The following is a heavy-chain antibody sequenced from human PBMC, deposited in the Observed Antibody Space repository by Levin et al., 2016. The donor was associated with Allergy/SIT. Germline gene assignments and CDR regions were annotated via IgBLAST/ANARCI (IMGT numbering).Heavy chain of an antibody. J-gene: IGHJ4*02. CDR1: DFTFSNYG. CDR2: ISFDGRNT. V-gene: IGHV3-30*03. Sequence: GESLKISCVASDFTFSNYGMHWVRQAPGKGLEWVAVISFDGRNTFYTASVKGRFTVSRDNSKDTLYLQMNALGPEDTAVYFCARDNLPGGSFGSDEGPKYWGPGTLVTVSS. D-gene: IGHD3-10*01. CDR3: ARDNLPGGSFGSDEGPKY.